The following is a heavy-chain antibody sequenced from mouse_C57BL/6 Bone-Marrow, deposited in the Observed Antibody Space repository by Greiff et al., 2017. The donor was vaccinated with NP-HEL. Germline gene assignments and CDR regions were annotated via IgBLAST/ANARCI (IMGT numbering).Heavy chain of an antibody. Sequence: VKLHESGAELVRPGASVTLSCKASGYTFTDYEMHWVKQTPVHGLEWIGAIDPETGGTAYNQKFKGKAILTADKSSSTAYMELRSLTSEDSAVYYCTRGDYNFDYWGQGTTLTVSS. CDR3: TRGDYNFDY. J-gene: IGHJ2*01. CDR1: GYTFTDYE. CDR2: IDPETGGT. V-gene: IGHV1-15*01. D-gene: IGHD2-13*01.